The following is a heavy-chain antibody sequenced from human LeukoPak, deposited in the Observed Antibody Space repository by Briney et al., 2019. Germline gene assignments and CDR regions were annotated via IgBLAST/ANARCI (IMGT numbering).Heavy chain of an antibody. CDR3: ARDWTAMRYYFDY. CDR1: GFTFSSYA. V-gene: IGHV3-23*01. CDR2: ISGSGGST. Sequence: GGSLRLSCAASGFTFSSYAMSWVRQAPGKGLEWVSAISGSGGSTYYADSVKGRFTISRDNSKNTLYLQMNSLRGEDTAVYYCARDWTAMRYYFDYWGQGTLVTVSS. D-gene: IGHD5-18*01. J-gene: IGHJ4*02.